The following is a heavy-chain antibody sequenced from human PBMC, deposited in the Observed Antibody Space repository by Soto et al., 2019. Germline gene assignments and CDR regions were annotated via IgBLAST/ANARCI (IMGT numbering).Heavy chain of an antibody. CDR2: ISASNGDT. V-gene: IGHV1-18*01. D-gene: IGHD6-19*01. J-gene: IGHJ4*02. Sequence: VQLVQSGAEVKESGASVKVSCKASGYTFINYGVAWVRRAPGQGHEWMGWISASNGDTKYAQNLQNRASLTTDTSTNTAYMELRSLRPDDTAIYFCGRVGLAVSGTYDSWGQGTLVTVSS. CDR1: GYTFINYG. CDR3: GRVGLAVSGTYDS.